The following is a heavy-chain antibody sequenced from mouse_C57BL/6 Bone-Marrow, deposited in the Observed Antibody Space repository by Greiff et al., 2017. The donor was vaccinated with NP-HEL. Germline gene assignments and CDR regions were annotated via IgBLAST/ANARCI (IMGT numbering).Heavy chain of an antibody. D-gene: IGHD3-2*02. Sequence: QVQLQQPGAELVKPGASVKVSCKASGYTFTSYWMHWVKQRPGQGLEWIGRIHPSDSDPNYHQQFKGKATLTVDKSSSTAYMQLSSLTSEDSAVYYCAILTAQATTWFAYWGQGTLVTVSA. CDR1: GYTFTSYW. J-gene: IGHJ3*01. CDR2: IHPSDSDP. CDR3: AILTAQATTWFAY. V-gene: IGHV1-74*01.